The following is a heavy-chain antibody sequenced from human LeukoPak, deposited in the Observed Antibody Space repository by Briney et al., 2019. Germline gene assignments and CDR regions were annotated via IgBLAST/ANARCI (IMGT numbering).Heavy chain of an antibody. V-gene: IGHV3-48*03. D-gene: IGHD3-22*01. CDR3: ARVDYYDSSGSRDDY. CDR2: ISSSGSTI. J-gene: IGHJ4*02. Sequence: GGSLRLSCAASGFTFSSYEMNWVRQAPGKGLEWVSYISSSGSTIYYADSVKGRFTISRDNAKNSLYLQMNSLRAEDTAVYYCARVDYYDSSGSRDDYWGQGTLVTVSS. CDR1: GFTFSSYE.